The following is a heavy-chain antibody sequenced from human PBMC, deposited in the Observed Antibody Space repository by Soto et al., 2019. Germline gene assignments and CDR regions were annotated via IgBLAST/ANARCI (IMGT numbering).Heavy chain of an antibody. CDR1: GGSISSYY. CDR2: IYYSGST. Sequence: PSETLSLTCTVSGGSISSYYWSWIRQPPGKGLEWIGYIYYSGSTNYHPSLKSRVTISVDTSKNQFSLKLSSVTAADTAVYYCARGGYSFYYYYYGMDLWGQGTTVNAS. CDR3: ARGGYSFYYYYYGMDL. D-gene: IGHD5-18*01. V-gene: IGHV4-59*01. J-gene: IGHJ6*02.